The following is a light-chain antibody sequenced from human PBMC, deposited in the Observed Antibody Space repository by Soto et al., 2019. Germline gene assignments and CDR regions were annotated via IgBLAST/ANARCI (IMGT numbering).Light chain of an antibody. CDR3: QQYYSTTLT. J-gene: IGKJ4*01. CDR1: QSVLYSSNNKNY. CDR2: WAS. V-gene: IGKV4-1*01. Sequence: DIVMTQSPDSLAVSLGERATINCKSSQSVLYSSNNKNYLAWYQQKPGQPPKLLMYWASTRESGVPDRFSGSGSGTDFTLTISSLQAEDVAVYYCQQYYSTTLTFGGGTKVEIK.